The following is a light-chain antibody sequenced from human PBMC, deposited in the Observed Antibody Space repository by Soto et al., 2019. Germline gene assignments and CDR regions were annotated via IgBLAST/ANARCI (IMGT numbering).Light chain of an antibody. CDR1: QAVLNNY. V-gene: IGKV3-20*01. CDR2: AIS. J-gene: IGKJ1*01. Sequence: DIVLTQSPGTLSLSPGERATLSCRASQAVLNNYLAWFQQKPGQAPRLLISAISTRASGIPDRFSGSGSGTHFNLTISRLEPEDFAVYYCQQFGTPPWTFGQGTKVE. CDR3: QQFGTPPWT.